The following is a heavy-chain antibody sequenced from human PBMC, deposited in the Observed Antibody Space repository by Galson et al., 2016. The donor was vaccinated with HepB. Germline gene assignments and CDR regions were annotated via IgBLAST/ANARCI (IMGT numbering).Heavy chain of an antibody. CDR1: GGSINGYF. CDR2: IYDSGST. J-gene: IGHJ6*02. D-gene: IGHD1-14*01. CDR3: ARDRRKYLSSDHGMDV. V-gene: IGHV4-59*01. Sequence: SETLSLTCSVSGGSINGYFWSWIRQPPGKGLEWIGSIYDSGSTHYNPSLKRRVIISLDTSKNQFSLKLTSVTAADTAVYFCARDRRKYLSSDHGMDVWGQGTTVTVSS.